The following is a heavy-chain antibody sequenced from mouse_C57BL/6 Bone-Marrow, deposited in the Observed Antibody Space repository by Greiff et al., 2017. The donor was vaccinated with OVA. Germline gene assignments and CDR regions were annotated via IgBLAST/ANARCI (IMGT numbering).Heavy chain of an antibody. CDR2: IYPGSGST. J-gene: IGHJ2*01. CDR1: GYTFTSYW. Sequence: VQLQQPGAELVKPGASVKMSCKASGYTFTSYWITWVKQRPGQGLEWIGDIYPGSGSTNYNEKFKSKATLTVDTSSSTAYMQLSSLTSEDSAVYYCALYYGSREGFDYWGQGTTLTVSS. V-gene: IGHV1-55*01. CDR3: ALYYGSREGFDY. D-gene: IGHD1-1*01.